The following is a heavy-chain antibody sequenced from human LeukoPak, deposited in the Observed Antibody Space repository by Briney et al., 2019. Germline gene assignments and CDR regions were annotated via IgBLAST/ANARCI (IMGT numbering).Heavy chain of an antibody. CDR3: ARAVGSGWTLDY. CDR2: ISSSSSYI. J-gene: IGHJ4*02. D-gene: IGHD6-19*01. V-gene: IGHV3-21*01. CDR1: GFTFSSYS. Sequence: GGSLRLSCAASGFTFSSYSMNWVRQAPGKGLEWVSSISSSSSYIYYADSVKGRFTISRDNAKNSLYLQMNSLRAEDTAVYYCARAVGSGWTLDYWGQGTLVTVSS.